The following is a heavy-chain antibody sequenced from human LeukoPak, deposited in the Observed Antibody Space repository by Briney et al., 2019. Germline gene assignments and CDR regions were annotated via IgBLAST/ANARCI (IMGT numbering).Heavy chain of an antibody. Sequence: SEALSLTCTVSGASISSSSYYWAWIRQPPGKGLEWIASIYYSGSTYYNPSLKSRVTISVDTSRNQLSLKLNSVTAADTAVYYCASLAVAGLSEGYWGQGTLVIVSS. CDR2: IYYSGST. J-gene: IGHJ4*02. D-gene: IGHD6-19*01. CDR3: ASLAVAGLSEGY. V-gene: IGHV4-39*01. CDR1: GASISSSSYY.